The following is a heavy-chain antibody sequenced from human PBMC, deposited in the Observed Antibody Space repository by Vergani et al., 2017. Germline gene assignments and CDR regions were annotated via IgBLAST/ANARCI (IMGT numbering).Heavy chain of an antibody. CDR2: VDPEDGET. D-gene: IGHD4-17*01. CDR1: GYTFTDHY. Sequence: EVQLVQSGAEVKKPGATMKISCKVSGYTFTDHYMHWVKQAPGKGLEWMGLVDPEDGETIYAEKFKSRVTIAADTSTDTAHLGLSSLRSEDTAVYYCATPQTVTTGGMEVWGQGTTVIVSS. CDR3: ATPQTVTTGGMEV. V-gene: IGHV1-69-2*01. J-gene: IGHJ6*02.